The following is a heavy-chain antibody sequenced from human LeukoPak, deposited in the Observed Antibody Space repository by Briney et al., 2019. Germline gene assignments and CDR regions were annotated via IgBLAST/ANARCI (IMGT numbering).Heavy chain of an antibody. D-gene: IGHD3-10*01. CDR3: ARAPVSLWFGVYYYYYGMDV. Sequence: ASMKVSCKASGYTFTSYDINWVRQATGQGLEWMGWMNPNSGNTGYAQKFQGRVTMTRNTSISTAYMELSSLRSEDTAVYYCARAPVSLWFGVYYYYYGMDVWGQGTTVTVSS. CDR1: GYTFTSYD. CDR2: MNPNSGNT. J-gene: IGHJ6*02. V-gene: IGHV1-8*01.